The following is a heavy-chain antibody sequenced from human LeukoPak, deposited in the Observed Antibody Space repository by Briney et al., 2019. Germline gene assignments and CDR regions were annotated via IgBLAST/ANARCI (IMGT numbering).Heavy chain of an antibody. Sequence: SGTLSLTCTVSGGSISSHYWGWIRQPPGKGLEWIGYLYGSGSTKANPSLESRVTLSADTSKNQFSLRLSSVTAADTAVYYCATIKRGDIFGYFDFWGQGILVAVSS. CDR2: LYGSGST. J-gene: IGHJ4*02. V-gene: IGHV4-59*11. D-gene: IGHD5-18*01. CDR1: GGSISSHY. CDR3: ATIKRGDIFGYFDF.